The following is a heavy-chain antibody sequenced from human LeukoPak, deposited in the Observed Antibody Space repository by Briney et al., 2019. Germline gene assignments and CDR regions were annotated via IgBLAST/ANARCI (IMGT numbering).Heavy chain of an antibody. J-gene: IGHJ4*02. CDR1: GFTVSSNY. CDR2: IYSGGST. V-gene: IGHV3-53*01. D-gene: IGHD5-18*01. Sequence: PGGSLRLSRAASGFTVSSNYMSWVRQAPGKGLEWVSVIYSGGSTYYADSVKGRFTISRDNSKNTLYLQMNSLRAEDAAVYYCARGYSYGLGSFWGQGTLVTVSS. CDR3: ARGYSYGLGSF.